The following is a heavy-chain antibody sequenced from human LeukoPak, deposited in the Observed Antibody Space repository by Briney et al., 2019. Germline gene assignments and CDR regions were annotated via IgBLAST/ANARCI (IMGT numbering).Heavy chain of an antibody. CDR2: IYYSGST. CDR1: GGSISSSSYY. CDR3: ARVGKGQQLVPGRPWFDY. Sequence: SETLSLTCTVSGGSISSSSYYWGWIRQPPGKGLEWIGSIYYSGSTYYNPSLKSRVTISVDTSKNQFSLKLSSVTAADTAVYYCARVGKGQQLVPGRPWFDYWGQGTLVTVSS. D-gene: IGHD6-13*01. V-gene: IGHV4-39*07. J-gene: IGHJ4*02.